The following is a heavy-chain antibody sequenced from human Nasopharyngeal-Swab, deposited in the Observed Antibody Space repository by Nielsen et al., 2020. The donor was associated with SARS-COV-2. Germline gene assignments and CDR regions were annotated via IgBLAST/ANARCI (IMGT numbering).Heavy chain of an antibody. Sequence: GGSLRLSCAASGFTFSSYAMSWVRQAPGKGLEWVSVIHTDLNNTYYVDSVKGRFTISRDNSKKTLFLQMNSLRVEDTAVYYCAKVRSWRLDAFDLWGQGTLVTVSS. V-gene: IGHV3-23*03. D-gene: IGHD6-13*01. J-gene: IGHJ4*02. CDR3: AKVRSWRLDAFDL. CDR1: GFTFSSYA. CDR2: IHTDLNNT.